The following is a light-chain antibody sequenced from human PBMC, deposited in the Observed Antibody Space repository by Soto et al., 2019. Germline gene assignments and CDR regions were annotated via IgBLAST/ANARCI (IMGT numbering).Light chain of an antibody. CDR1: QSISSW. CDR2: DAA. Sequence: DIQMTQSPSTLSASVGDRVTITYRSSQSISSWLAWYQQNTGKAPQLLIYDAASLESGVPSRFSGSGSRTEFTLTSSSLQPKNFATSYCQQYNSYLWTSGQGTKVEIK. J-gene: IGKJ1*01. CDR3: QQYNSYLWT. V-gene: IGKV1-5*01.